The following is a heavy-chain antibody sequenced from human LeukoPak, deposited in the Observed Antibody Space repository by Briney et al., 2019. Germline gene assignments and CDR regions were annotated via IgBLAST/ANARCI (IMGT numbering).Heavy chain of an antibody. CDR2: IWYDGTNK. J-gene: IGHJ4*02. Sequence: GRSLRLSCAASGFTFSSYGMHWVRQAPGKGLEWVAVIWYDGTNKYYADSVKGRFTISRDSSKNTLYLQMNSLRAEDTAVYYCARAAYDNSGYLTLWGQGTLVTVSS. V-gene: IGHV3-33*01. D-gene: IGHD3-22*01. CDR3: ARAAYDNSGYLTL. CDR1: GFTFSSYG.